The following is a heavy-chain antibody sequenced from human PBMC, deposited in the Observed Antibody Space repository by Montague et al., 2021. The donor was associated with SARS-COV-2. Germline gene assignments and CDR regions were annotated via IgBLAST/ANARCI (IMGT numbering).Heavy chain of an antibody. CDR3: ASHCGGGRCYFGMDV. J-gene: IGHJ6*02. Sequence: SETLSLTCDVYGGSFSSYWSRIRQPPGRGLEWVGQISHGGGTNYNPSLKSRVTISVDTSKNPVSLKLGSVTAADTAVYYCASHCGGGRCYFGMDVWGQGTTVTVSS. V-gene: IGHV4-34*01. D-gene: IGHD2-15*01. CDR2: ISHGGGT. CDR1: GGSFSSY.